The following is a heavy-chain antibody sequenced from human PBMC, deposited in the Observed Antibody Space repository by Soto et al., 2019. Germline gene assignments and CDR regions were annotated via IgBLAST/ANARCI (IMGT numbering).Heavy chain of an antibody. Sequence: DTLSLIPTVSGGSISRYYWSSIRQPPGKGLEWIGYIYYSGSTNYNPSLKSRVTISVDTSKNGVSLKLSSVTAADTAVYYYARDPGDGIATAGIFPWGQGTPVPVAS. V-gene: IGHV4-59*01. CDR2: IYYSGST. CDR3: ARDPGDGIATAGIFP. CDR1: GGSISRYY. D-gene: IGHD6-13*01. J-gene: IGHJ5*02.